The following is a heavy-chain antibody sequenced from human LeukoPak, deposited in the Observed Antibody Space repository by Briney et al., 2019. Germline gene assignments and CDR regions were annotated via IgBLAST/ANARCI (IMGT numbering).Heavy chain of an antibody. V-gene: IGHV4-34*01. D-gene: IGHD3-22*01. CDR3: ARGPDFYDSSGYYPI. J-gene: IGHJ4*02. CDR2: INHSGST. CDR1: GGSFRNYY. Sequence: SETLSLTCAVYGGSFRNYYWSWIRQPPGKGLEWIGEINHSGSTNYNPSLKSRVTISVDRSKNEFSLKLSSVTAADTAVYYCARGPDFYDSSGYYPIWGQGTLVTVSS.